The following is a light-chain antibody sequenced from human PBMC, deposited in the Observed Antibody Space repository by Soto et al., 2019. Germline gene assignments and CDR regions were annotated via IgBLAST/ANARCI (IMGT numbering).Light chain of an antibody. J-gene: IGKJ1*01. Sequence: IVLTQSPGTLSLSPGERATLSCWASQSVSSNYLASYQQKPGQAPRLLIYGASSRATGISDRFSGSGSGTDFTLTISRLEPEDFAVYYCQHYGSSPRGTFGQGTQVEI. CDR3: QHYGSSPRGT. V-gene: IGKV3-20*01. CDR2: GAS. CDR1: QSVSSNY.